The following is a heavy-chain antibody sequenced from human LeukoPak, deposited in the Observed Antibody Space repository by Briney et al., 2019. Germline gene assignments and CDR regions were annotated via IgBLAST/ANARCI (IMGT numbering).Heavy chain of an antibody. J-gene: IGHJ3*02. CDR2: ISSSSNSI. D-gene: IGHD1-26*01. CDR3: ARGASGTLYDAFDI. V-gene: IGHV3-48*04. Sequence: GGSLRLSCASSGFTFSVYGMNWVRQAPGKGLEWVSYISSSSNSIYYADSVKGRFTISRENAKNSLYLQMNSLRAEDTAVYYCARGASGTLYDAFDIWGQGTMVTVSS. CDR1: GFTFSVYG.